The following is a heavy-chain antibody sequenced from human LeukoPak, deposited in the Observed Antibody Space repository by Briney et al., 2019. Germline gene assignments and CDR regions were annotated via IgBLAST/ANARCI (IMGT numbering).Heavy chain of an antibody. D-gene: IGHD2-8*01. CDR2: ISGSGGTT. CDR1: GFTFSSYA. CDR3: AKGVYQVPATSYLDY. Sequence: GGSLRLSCAASGFTFSSYAMSWVRQAPGKGLEWVSVISGSGGTTYYADSVKGRFIISRDKSKNTLYLQMNSLRAEDTAVYYCAKGVYQVPATSYLDYWGQGTLVTVSS. J-gene: IGHJ4*01. V-gene: IGHV3-23*01.